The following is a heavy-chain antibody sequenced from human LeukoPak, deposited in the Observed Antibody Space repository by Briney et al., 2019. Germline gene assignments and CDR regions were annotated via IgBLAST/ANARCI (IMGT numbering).Heavy chain of an antibody. CDR3: ARDGPAQMVDFDY. V-gene: IGHV1-2*02. D-gene: IGHD3-10*01. Sequence: ASVKVSCKASGYTFSGTGWYLYWLRQAPGQGLKCMGWIYPNNGATAYAQTFQGRVAMTRDTSITTAYMELSRLRPDDTAVYYCARDGPAQMVDFDYWGQGTLVTVSS. CDR2: IYPNNGAT. J-gene: IGHJ4*02. CDR1: GYTFSGTGWY.